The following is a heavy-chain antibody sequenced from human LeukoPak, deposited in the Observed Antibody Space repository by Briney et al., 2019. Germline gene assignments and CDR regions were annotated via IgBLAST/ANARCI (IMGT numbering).Heavy chain of an antibody. D-gene: IGHD3-3*01. V-gene: IGHV3-21*01. CDR2: ISSSSSYI. CDR1: GFTFSSYS. CDR3: ARERADFWSGYYRPHDAFDI. J-gene: IGHJ3*02. Sequence: PGGSLRLSCAASGFTFSSYSMNWVRQAPGKGLEWVSSISSSSSYIYYADSVKGRFTISRDNAKNSLYLQMNSLRAEDTAVYYCARERADFWSGYYRPHDAFDIWGQGTMVTVSS.